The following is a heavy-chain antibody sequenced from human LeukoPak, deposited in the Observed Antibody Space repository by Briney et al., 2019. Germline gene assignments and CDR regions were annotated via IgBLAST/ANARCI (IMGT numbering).Heavy chain of an antibody. CDR3: ARAPTVLVGYCSSSSCQADY. V-gene: IGHV3-21*01. CDR2: IDPSSAYI. CDR1: GFTFRSYS. Sequence: PGGSLRLSCAASGFTFRSYSMNWVRQAPGKGLEWVSAIDPSSAYIYYADSMKGRFTISRDNAENSLYLQMNSLRVEDTAVYYCARAPTVLVGYCSSSSCQADYWGQGTLVTVSS. D-gene: IGHD2-2*01. J-gene: IGHJ4*02.